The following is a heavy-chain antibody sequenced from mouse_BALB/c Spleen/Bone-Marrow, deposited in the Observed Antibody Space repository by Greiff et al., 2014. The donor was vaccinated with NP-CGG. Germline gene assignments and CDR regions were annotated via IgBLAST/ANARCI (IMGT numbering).Heavy chain of an antibody. CDR1: GYRFNSYW. CDR3: ARLGIRSFDY. CDR2: ILPGSGST. Sequence: QVQLQQSGADLMKPGASAKISCKATGYRFNSYWIEWVKQRPGHGLEWIGEILPGSGSTNSNEKFKGKATFTAYTSSNTAYMQISSLTSEDSAVYYCARLGIRSFDYWGQGTTLTVSS. D-gene: IGHD3-1*01. V-gene: IGHV1-9*01. J-gene: IGHJ2*01.